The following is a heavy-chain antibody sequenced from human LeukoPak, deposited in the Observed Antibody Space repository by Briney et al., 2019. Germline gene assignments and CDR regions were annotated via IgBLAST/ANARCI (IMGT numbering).Heavy chain of an antibody. CDR2: IIPIFGTA. Sequence: ASVEVSCKASGGTFSSYAISWVRQAPGQGLEWMGGIIPIFGTANYAQKFQGRVTITTDESTSTAYMELSSLRSEDTAVYYCARVAFINNWNYGWWFDPWGQGTLVTVSS. CDR3: ARVAFINNWNYGWWFDP. CDR1: GGTFSSYA. V-gene: IGHV1-69*05. D-gene: IGHD1-7*01. J-gene: IGHJ5*02.